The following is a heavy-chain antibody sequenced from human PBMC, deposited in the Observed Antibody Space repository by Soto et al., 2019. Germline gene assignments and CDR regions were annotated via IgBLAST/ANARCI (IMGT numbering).Heavy chain of an antibody. Sequence: GGSLRLSCAASGFTFSSYAMSWVRQAPGKGLEWVSGIRGSGDGTYYADSVKGRFTISRDNSKNTLYLEMNSLRAEDTAFYYCAKERDRSDWYVDYWGQGTLVTVSS. CDR2: IRGSGDGT. D-gene: IGHD6-19*01. CDR3: AKERDRSDWYVDY. CDR1: GFTFSSYA. V-gene: IGHV3-23*01. J-gene: IGHJ4*02.